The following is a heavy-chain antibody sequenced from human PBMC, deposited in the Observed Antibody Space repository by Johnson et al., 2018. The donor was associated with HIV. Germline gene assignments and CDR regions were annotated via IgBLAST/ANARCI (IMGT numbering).Heavy chain of an antibody. J-gene: IGHJ3*02. CDR3: ARAVAGRGNAFDI. CDR1: GFTFDDYG. CDR2: INWNGGST. Sequence: EHLVESGGGVVRPGGSLRLSCAASGFTFDDYGMSWVRQAPGKGLEWVSGINWNGGSTGYADSVKGRFTFVRDNAKNSVYLQMNSLKTGDTAVYYCARAVAGRGNAFDIWGLGTMVTVSS. D-gene: IGHD6-19*01. V-gene: IGHV3-20*04.